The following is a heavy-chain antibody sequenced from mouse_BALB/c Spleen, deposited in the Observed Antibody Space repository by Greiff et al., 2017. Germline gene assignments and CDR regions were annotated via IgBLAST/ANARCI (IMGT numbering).Heavy chain of an antibody. V-gene: IGHV1-69*02. J-gene: IGHJ4*01. CDR3: ARGSTTGTVVYAMDY. D-gene: IGHD2-14*01. Sequence: VQLQQPGAELVKPGAPVKLSCKASGYTFTSYWMNWVKQRPGRGLEWIGRIDPSDSETHYNQKFKDKATLTVDKSSSTAYIQLSSLTSEDSAVYYCARGSTTGTVVYAMDYWGQGTSVTVSS. CDR1: GYTFTSYW. CDR2: IDPSDSET.